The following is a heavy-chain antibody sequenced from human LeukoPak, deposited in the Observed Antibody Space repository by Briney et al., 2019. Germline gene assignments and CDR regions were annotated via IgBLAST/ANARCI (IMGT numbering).Heavy chain of an antibody. CDR1: GFTFSDYY. J-gene: IGHJ4*02. Sequence: GGSLRLSCAASGFTFSDYYMSWIRQAPGKGLEWVSYISDSSSYTHYADSVKGRFTISRDNAKNSLYLQMNSLRAEDTAVYFCAREMARVWRVFDYWGQGSLVTVSS. D-gene: IGHD5-24*01. CDR2: ISDSSSYT. CDR3: AREMARVWRVFDY. V-gene: IGHV3-11*06.